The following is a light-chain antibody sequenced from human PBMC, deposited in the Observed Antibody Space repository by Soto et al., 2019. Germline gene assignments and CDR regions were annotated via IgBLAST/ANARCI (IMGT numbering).Light chain of an antibody. CDR1: SSDVGSYNL. CDR2: EGS. Sequence: QSALTQPASVSGSPGQSITISCTGTSSDVGSYNLVSWYQQHPGKAPKLMIYEGSKRPSGVSNRFSGSKSGNTASLTISGLPAEDGADYYCCSYAGSSPSVVFGGGTKLTVL. J-gene: IGLJ2*01. V-gene: IGLV2-23*01. CDR3: CSYAGSSPSVV.